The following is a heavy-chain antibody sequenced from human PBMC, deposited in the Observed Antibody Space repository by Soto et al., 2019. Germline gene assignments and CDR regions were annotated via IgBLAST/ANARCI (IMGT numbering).Heavy chain of an antibody. CDR2: ISYDGSNK. CDR1: GFTFSSYG. CDR3: AKQNEMVYFDY. D-gene: IGHD2-8*01. V-gene: IGHV3-30*18. J-gene: IGHJ4*02. Sequence: GGSLRLSCAASGFTFSSYGMHWVRQAPGKGLEWVAVISYDGSNKYYADSVKGRFTISRDNSKNTLYLQMNSLRAEDTAVYYCAKQNEMVYFDYWGQGTLVTVSS.